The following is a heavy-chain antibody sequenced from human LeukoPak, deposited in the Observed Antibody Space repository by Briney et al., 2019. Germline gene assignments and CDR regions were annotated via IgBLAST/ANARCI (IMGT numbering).Heavy chain of an antibody. V-gene: IGHV1-69*05. D-gene: IGHD3-22*01. J-gene: IGHJ3*02. CDR3: ATHFDSSGPDAFDI. CDR2: IIPIFGTA. Sequence: VASVKVSCKASGGTFSSYAISWVRQAPGQGLEWMGGIIPIFGTANYAQKFQGRVTITTDESTSTAYMELSSLRSEDTAVYYCATHFDSSGPDAFDIWGQGTMVIVSS. CDR1: GGTFSSYA.